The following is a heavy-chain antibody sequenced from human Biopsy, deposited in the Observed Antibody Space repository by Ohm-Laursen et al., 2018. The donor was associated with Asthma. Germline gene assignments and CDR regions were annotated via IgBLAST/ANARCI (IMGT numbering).Heavy chain of an antibody. CDR2: ISFDGSNK. V-gene: IGHV3-30*18. Sequence: SLRLSCAAAGFTFSNYGMHWVRQAPGKGLDWVAVISFDGSNKNYTDSVKGRFTTSRDNSRNTLHLQMNSLRAEDTAVYYCAKDVFPGWELRRGPDYWGQGTLVTVSS. J-gene: IGHJ4*02. CDR1: GFTFSNYG. CDR3: AKDVFPGWELRRGPDY. D-gene: IGHD1-26*01.